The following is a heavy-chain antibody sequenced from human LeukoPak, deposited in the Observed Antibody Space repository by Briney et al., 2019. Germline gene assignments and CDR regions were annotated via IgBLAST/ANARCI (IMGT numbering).Heavy chain of an antibody. CDR2: IYYSGST. V-gene: IGHV4-59*12. CDR1: GGSISNYY. D-gene: IGHD3-22*01. Sequence: NTSETLSLTCTVSGGSISNYYWTWIRQPPGKGLEWIGYIYYSGSTNYNPSLKSRVTISVDTSKNQFSLKLSSVTAADTAVYYCXXXPRRILYYDSSGYRFSAFDIWGQRTMVTVSS. J-gene: IGHJ3*02. CDR3: XXXPRRILYYDSSGYRFSAFDI.